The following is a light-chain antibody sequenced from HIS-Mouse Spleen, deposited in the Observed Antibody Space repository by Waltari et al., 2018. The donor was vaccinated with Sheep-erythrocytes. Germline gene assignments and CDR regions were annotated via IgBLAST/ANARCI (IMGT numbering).Light chain of an antibody. CDR2: QDS. CDR1: KLGDKY. J-gene: IGLJ2*01. V-gene: IGLV3-1*01. CDR3: QAWDSSTEV. Sequence: SYELTQPPSVSVSPGQTASITCSGDKLGDKYACWYQQKPGQSPVLVIYQDSKRHSGIPARVSGSNAGNTATLTISGTQAMDEADYYCQAWDSSTEVFGGGTKLTVL.